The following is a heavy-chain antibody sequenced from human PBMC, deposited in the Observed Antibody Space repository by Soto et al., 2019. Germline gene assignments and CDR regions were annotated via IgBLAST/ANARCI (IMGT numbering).Heavy chain of an antibody. V-gene: IGHV3-23*01. CDR1: GFTFISYA. CDR2: ISGSGGST. J-gene: IGHJ3*02. CDR3: AKDPASTPSSWYENAFDI. Sequence: GGSLRLSCAASGFTFISYAMSWVRQAPGKGLEWVSAISGSGGSTYYADSVKGRFTISRDNSKNTLYLQMNSLRAEDTAVYYCAKDPASTPSSWYENAFDIWGQGTMVTVSS. D-gene: IGHD6-13*01.